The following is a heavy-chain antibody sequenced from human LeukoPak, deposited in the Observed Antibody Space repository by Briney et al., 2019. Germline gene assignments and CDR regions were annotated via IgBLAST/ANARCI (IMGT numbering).Heavy chain of an antibody. V-gene: IGHV3-23*01. D-gene: IGHD1-26*01. J-gene: IGHJ4*02. CDR2: ISGSGGST. Sequence: GGSLRLSCAASGFTFSSHAMSWVRQAPGKGLEWVSAISGSGGSTYYADSVKGRFTISRDNSKNTLYLQMNSLRAEDTAVYYCAKDTGGSYYGIEDYWGQGTLVTVSS. CDR3: AKDTGGSYYGIEDY. CDR1: GFTFSSHA.